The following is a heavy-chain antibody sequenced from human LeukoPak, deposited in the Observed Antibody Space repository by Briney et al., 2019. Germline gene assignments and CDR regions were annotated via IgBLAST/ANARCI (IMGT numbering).Heavy chain of an antibody. Sequence: GSLRLSCAASGFTFSNAWMSWVRQAPGKGLEWVGRIKSKTDGGTTDYAAPVKGRFTISRDDSKNTLYLQMNSLKTEDTAVYYCTTSLYCSSTSCQDYWGQGTLVTVSS. V-gene: IGHV3-15*01. J-gene: IGHJ4*02. CDR3: TTSLYCSSTSCQDY. CDR1: GFTFSNAW. D-gene: IGHD2-2*01. CDR2: IKSKTDGGTT.